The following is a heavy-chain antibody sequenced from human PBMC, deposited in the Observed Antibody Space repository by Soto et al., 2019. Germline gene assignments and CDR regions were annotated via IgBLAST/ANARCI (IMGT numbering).Heavy chain of an antibody. CDR2: ISYDESDK. CDR3: ARDLSVAGPDY. Sequence: GGSLRLSCAASGFTLRSYAMHWVRQAPGKGLEWVAVISYDESDKYYADSLKGRFTISRDNSKNTLYLQMNSLRGEDTAVYYCARDLSVAGPDYWGQGTLVTVSS. J-gene: IGHJ4*02. D-gene: IGHD6-19*01. CDR1: GFTLRSYA. V-gene: IGHV3-30*03.